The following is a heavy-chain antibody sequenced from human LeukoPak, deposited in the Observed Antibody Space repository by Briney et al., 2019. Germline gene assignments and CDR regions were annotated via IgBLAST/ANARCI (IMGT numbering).Heavy chain of an antibody. CDR1: GGSISSYY. D-gene: IGHD1-14*01. CDR3: ARAANFKGRNRVFDY. V-gene: IGHV4-59*01. Sequence: PSETLSLTCTVSGGSISSYYWSWIRQPPGKGLEWIGYICYSGSTNYNPSLKSRVTISVDTSKNQFSLKLSSVTAADTAVYYCARAANFKGRNRVFDYWGQGTLVTVSS. CDR2: ICYSGST. J-gene: IGHJ4*02.